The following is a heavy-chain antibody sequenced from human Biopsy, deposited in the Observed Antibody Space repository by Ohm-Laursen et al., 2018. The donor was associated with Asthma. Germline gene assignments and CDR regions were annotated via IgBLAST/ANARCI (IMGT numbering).Heavy chain of an antibody. Sequence: SVKASCKASGYTFIHFAIHWVRQALGQRLEWMGWINAGDGNTKYSQKFQGRVTITRDTSASTAYMDLRSLRSEDTAMYYCARTYYDFLTGQVNDAFALWGQGTMVTVSS. CDR1: GYTFIHFA. D-gene: IGHD3-9*01. CDR3: ARTYYDFLTGQVNDAFAL. V-gene: IGHV1-3*01. J-gene: IGHJ3*01. CDR2: INAGDGNT.